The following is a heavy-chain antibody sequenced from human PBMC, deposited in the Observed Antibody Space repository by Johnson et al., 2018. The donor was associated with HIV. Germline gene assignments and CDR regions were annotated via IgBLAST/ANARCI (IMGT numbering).Heavy chain of an antibody. CDR2: IKEEGSEK. CDR3: ATDIVVVLAVTGTGAAFDI. D-gene: IGHD2-15*01. CDR1: GFTFSTYW. V-gene: IGHV3-7*01. J-gene: IGHJ3*02. Sequence: VQLVESGGGVVQPGRSLRLSCAASGFTFSTYWMSWVRQAPGKGLEWVANIKEEGSEKYYVDSVKGRFTISRDNTKNSLYLQMNSLRAEDTAVYYCATDIVVVLAVTGTGAAFDIWGQGTMVTVSS.